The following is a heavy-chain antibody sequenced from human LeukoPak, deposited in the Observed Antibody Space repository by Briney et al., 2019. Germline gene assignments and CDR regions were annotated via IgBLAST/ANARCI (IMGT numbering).Heavy chain of an antibody. CDR1: GFTFSSYA. CDR3: AKEGYCGGDCYREFDY. V-gene: IGHV3-23*01. CDR2: ISGSGGST. J-gene: IGHJ4*02. Sequence: GGSLRLSCAASGFTFSSYAMSWVRQAPGKGLEWVSGISGSGGSTYYADSVKGRFTISRDNSKNTLYLQMNSLRAEDTAVYYCAKEGYCGGDCYREFDYWGQGTLVTVSS. D-gene: IGHD2-21*02.